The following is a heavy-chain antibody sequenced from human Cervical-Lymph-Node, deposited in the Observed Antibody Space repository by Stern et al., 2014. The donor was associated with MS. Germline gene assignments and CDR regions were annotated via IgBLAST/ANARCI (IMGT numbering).Heavy chain of an antibody. J-gene: IGHJ4*02. CDR3: ARLPQLVDHRDYW. Sequence: VQQGQSGAEEKKAGSSGKVSCEASGGTFSREAVSWVRQAPGQGLEWLGEIIPMFGAANYAQKFQGRVTITADESTNTAYMEVSSLRSDDTAIYYCARLPQLVDHRDYWWGQGSLVTVSS. CDR2: IIPMFGAA. D-gene: IGHD4-17*01. V-gene: IGHV1-69*01. CDR1: GGTFSREA.